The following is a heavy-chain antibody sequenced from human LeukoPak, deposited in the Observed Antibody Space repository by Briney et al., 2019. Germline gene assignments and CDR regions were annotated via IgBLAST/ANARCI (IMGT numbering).Heavy chain of an antibody. V-gene: IGHV3-23*01. Sequence: PGGSLRLSCAASGFTFSSYAMSWVRQAPGKGLEWVSTLSGSGGNTYYADSVKGRVTISRDNSKNTLYLQMNSLRAEYTAVYHCAKGSYYYDSADYFDYWGQGTLVTVSS. CDR3: AKGSYYYDSADYFDY. CDR2: LSGSGGNT. J-gene: IGHJ4*02. CDR1: GFTFSSYA. D-gene: IGHD3-22*01.